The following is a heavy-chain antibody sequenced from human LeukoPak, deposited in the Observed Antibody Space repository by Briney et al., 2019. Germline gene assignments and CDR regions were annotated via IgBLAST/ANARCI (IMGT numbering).Heavy chain of an antibody. J-gene: IGHJ6*02. V-gene: IGHV1-2*02. CDR1: GYTFTGYY. Sequence: ASVKVSCKASGYTFTGYYMHWVRQAPGQGLEWMGWINPNSGGTNYAQKFQGRVTITRDTSISTAYMELSRLRSDDTAVYYCARGRRLGIAAAATFLDYYGMDVWGQGTTVTVSS. D-gene: IGHD6-13*01. CDR2: INPNSGGT. CDR3: ARGRRLGIAAAATFLDYYGMDV.